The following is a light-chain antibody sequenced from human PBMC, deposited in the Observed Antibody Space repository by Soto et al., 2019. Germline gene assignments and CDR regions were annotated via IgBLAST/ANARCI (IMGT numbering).Light chain of an antibody. V-gene: IGKV3-15*01. J-gene: IGKJ2*01. Sequence: EIVMTQSPATLSMSPGERATLSCRASQSISSNLAWYQQKPGQAPRLLIYGASTRATDIPGRFSGSGSGTEFTLTISSLQSEDFPVYYCQQYNNWPPYTFGQGTKLEIK. CDR3: QQYNNWPPYT. CDR1: QSISSN. CDR2: GAS.